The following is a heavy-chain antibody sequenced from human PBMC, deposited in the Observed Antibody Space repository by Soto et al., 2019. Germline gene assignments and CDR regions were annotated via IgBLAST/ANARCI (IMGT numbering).Heavy chain of an antibody. J-gene: IGHJ5*02. V-gene: IGHV1-69*01. Sequence: QVQLVQSGAEVKKPGSSVKVSCKASGGTFSSYAISWVRQAPGQGLEWMGGIIPIFGTANYAQKFQGRVTITADESTSTAYMELSSLRSEDTAVYYCALPRGPGHATLNNWFDPWGQGTLVTVSS. D-gene: IGHD2-8*02. CDR3: ALPRGPGHATLNNWFDP. CDR1: GGTFSSYA. CDR2: IIPIFGTA.